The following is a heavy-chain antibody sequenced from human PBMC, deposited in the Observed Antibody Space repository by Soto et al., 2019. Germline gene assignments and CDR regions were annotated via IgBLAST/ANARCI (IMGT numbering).Heavy chain of an antibody. V-gene: IGHV4-31*03. Sequence: SETLSLTCTVSGGSISIGGYYWSCIRQHPGKGLEWIGYIYYSGSTYYNPSLKSRVTISVDTSKNQFSLKLSSVTAADTAVYYCARERDVDTFDYWGQGTLVTVSS. CDR1: GGSISIGGYY. CDR2: IYYSGST. CDR3: ARERDVDTFDY. D-gene: IGHD5-18*01. J-gene: IGHJ4*02.